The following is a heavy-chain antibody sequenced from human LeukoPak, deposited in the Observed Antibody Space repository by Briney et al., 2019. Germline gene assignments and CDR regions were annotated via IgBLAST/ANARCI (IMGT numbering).Heavy chain of an antibody. CDR3: ASFLGDYGDYGGAFDI. Sequence: GGSLRLSCAASGFTYSSYWMSWVRQAPGKGLEWVANIKQDGSEKYYVDSVKGRFTISRDNAKNSLYLQMNSLRAEDTAVYYCASFLGDYGDYGGAFDIWGQGTMVTVSS. D-gene: IGHD4-17*01. V-gene: IGHV3-7*01. CDR2: IKQDGSEK. J-gene: IGHJ3*02. CDR1: GFTYSSYW.